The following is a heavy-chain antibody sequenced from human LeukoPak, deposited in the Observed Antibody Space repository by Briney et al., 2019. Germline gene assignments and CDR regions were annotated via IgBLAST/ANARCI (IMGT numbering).Heavy chain of an antibody. J-gene: IGHJ4*02. Sequence: GGSLRLSCAASGFTFSSYAMSWVRQAPGRGLEWVSSISGSGGSTYYADSVKGRFTVSRDNSKNTLYLQMNSLRAEDTAVYYCAKANYYDSSGYYWGQGTLSPSPQ. D-gene: IGHD3-22*01. CDR1: GFTFSSYA. CDR2: ISGSGGST. V-gene: IGHV3-23*01. CDR3: AKANYYDSSGYY.